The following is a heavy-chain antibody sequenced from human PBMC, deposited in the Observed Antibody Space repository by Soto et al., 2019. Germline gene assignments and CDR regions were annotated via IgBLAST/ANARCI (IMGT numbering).Heavy chain of an antibody. V-gene: IGHV4-31*03. CDR1: GGSISSGGYY. Sequence: SETLSLTCTVSGGSISSGGYYWSWIRQHPGKGLEWIGYIYYSGSTYYNPSLKSRVTISVDTSKNQFSLKLSSVTAADTAVYYCARVERKERWLQSISKYYFDYWGQGTLVTVSS. D-gene: IGHD5-12*01. CDR3: ARVERKERWLQSISKYYFDY. CDR2: IYYSGST. J-gene: IGHJ4*02.